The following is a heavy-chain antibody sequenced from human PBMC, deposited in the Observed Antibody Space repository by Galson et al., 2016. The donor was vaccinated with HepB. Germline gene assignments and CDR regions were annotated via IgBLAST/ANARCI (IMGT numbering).Heavy chain of an antibody. CDR1: GFTFGDYY. CDR3: ASGYTSGV. V-gene: IGHV3-7*01. D-gene: IGHD6-19*01. CDR2: INQDASGK. Sequence: SLRLSCAASGFTFGDYYMTWIRQAPGKGLEWVASINQDASGKYYVDSVKGRFSISRDNVKNTLWLQMSGLRVDDTSMYYCASGYTSGVWGQGTMVTVSS. J-gene: IGHJ3*01.